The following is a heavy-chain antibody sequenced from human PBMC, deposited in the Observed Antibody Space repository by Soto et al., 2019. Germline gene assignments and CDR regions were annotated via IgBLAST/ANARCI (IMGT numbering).Heavy chain of an antibody. J-gene: IGHJ3*02. CDR2: INRDGSKE. D-gene: IGHD6-13*01. Sequence: EVQLEESGGDLVQPGGSLRLSCAASGFTLSAYWMTWVRQAPGKGLEWVANINRDGSKESYLDSVRGRFTISRDNVGNSLYLQMDSLRADDTALYYCARDVSPGSSSLYLDAFDILGQGTMVTVSS. CDR3: ARDVSPGSSSLYLDAFDI. V-gene: IGHV3-7*05. CDR1: GFTLSAYW.